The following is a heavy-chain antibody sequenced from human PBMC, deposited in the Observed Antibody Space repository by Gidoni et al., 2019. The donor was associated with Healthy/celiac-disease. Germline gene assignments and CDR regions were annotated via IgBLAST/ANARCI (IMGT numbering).Heavy chain of an antibody. CDR2: ISSSSSYI. D-gene: IGHD1-26*01. CDR1: GFPFSSYS. CDR3: ARDSSGSYYTADY. J-gene: IGHJ4*02. Sequence: EVQLVESGGGLVKPGGSLRLSCAASGFPFSSYSMNWVRQAPGKGLEWVSSISSSSSYIYYADSVKGRFTISRDNAKNSLYLQMNSLRAEDTAVYYCARDSSGSYYTADYWGQGTLVTVSS. V-gene: IGHV3-21*01.